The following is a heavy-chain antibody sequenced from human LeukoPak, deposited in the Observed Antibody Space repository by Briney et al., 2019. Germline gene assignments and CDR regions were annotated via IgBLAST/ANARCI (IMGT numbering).Heavy chain of an antibody. CDR1: GFTFSSYG. CDR3: ARDLHGYTKAFDY. J-gene: IGHJ4*02. D-gene: IGHD5-18*01. V-gene: IGHV3-33*01. Sequence: GRSLRLSCAASGFTFSSYGMHCVRQAPGKGLEWVAVIWYDGSNKYYADSVKGRFTISRDNSKNTLYLQMNSLRAEDTAVYYCARDLHGYTKAFDYWGQGTLVTVSS. CDR2: IWYDGSNK.